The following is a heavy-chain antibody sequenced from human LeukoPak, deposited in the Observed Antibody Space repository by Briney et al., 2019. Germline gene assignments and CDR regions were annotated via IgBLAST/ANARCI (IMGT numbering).Heavy chain of an antibody. V-gene: IGHV3-33*01. Sequence: PGRPLRLSCAASGFSFSDFAIDWGRQAPRQGLEWLALIWYDGHTTYYTNSVRGRFTISRDDANDTLYLQMNSLSADGTAVYFCARGYGSGSYLDKWGQGTLVTVSS. J-gene: IGHJ1*01. CDR1: GFSFSDFA. D-gene: IGHD3-10*01. CDR3: ARGYGSGSYLDK. CDR2: IWYDGHTT.